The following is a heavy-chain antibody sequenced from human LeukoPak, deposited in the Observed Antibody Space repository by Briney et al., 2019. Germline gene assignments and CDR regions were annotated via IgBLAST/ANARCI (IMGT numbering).Heavy chain of an antibody. D-gene: IGHD3-9*01. CDR3: ARAGGYDILTGYYKVGWFDP. J-gene: IGHJ5*02. CDR2: IYTSGST. CDR1: GGSLSSGSYY. Sequence: SETLSLTCTVSGGSLSSGSYYWSWIRQPAGKGLEWIGRIYTSGSTNYNPSLKSRVTISVDTSKNQFSLKLSSVTAADTAVYYCARAGGYDILTGYYKVGWFDPWGQGTLVTVSS. V-gene: IGHV4-61*02.